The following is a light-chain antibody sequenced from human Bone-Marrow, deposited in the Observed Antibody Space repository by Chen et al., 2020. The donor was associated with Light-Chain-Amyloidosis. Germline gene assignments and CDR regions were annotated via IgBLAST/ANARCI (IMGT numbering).Light chain of an antibody. J-gene: IGLJ2*01. Sequence: YVLTQPPSVSVAPGQTATLTCGGNNIGRTSVHWYQQKPGQAPVVVIYNDSDRPSGIPERLSGSNSGNTATLTISRVEAGDEADYYCQVWDSSSDHVVFGGGTKLTVL. CDR1: NIGRTS. CDR2: NDS. CDR3: QVWDSSSDHVV. V-gene: IGLV3-21*04.